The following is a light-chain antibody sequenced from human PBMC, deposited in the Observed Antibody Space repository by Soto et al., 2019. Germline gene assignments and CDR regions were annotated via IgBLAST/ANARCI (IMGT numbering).Light chain of an antibody. Sequence: QSALTQPASGAGSPGQSITISCPGTSSDVGGFNYVSWYQQHPGKAPNLMIYDVTNRPSGVSYRFSGSKSGNTASLTISGFQAEEEADSSCNSYTSSSTYVFCSGTKLTV. CDR3: NSYTSSSTYV. J-gene: IGLJ1*01. CDR2: DVT. V-gene: IGLV2-14*03. CDR1: SSDVGGFNY.